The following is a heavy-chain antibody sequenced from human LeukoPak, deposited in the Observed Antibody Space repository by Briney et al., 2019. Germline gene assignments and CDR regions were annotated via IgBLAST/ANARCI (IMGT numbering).Heavy chain of an antibody. J-gene: IGHJ4*02. CDR1: GFTFSGYG. CDR2: ISYDGSYK. V-gene: IGHV3-30*18. Sequence: GRSLRLSGAASGFTFSGYGMHWVRQAPGKGLEWVAVISYDGSYKYYADSVQGRFTISRDNSKNTLYLQMNSLRPDDTAVYYCAKWDFDYWGQGTLVTVSS. CDR3: AKWDFDY.